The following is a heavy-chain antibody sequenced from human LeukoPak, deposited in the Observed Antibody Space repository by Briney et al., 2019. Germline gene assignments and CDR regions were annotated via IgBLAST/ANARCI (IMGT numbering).Heavy chain of an antibody. J-gene: IGHJ4*02. V-gene: IGHV3-23*01. D-gene: IGHD3-10*01. Sequence: GGSLRLSCAASGFTFSSYAMSWVRQAPGKGLEWVSAISGSGGSTYYADSVKGRFTISRDNSKNTLYLQMNSLRAEDTAVYYCAKDYYYGSGSYTGFDYWGQGTLATVSS. CDR3: AKDYYYGSGSYTGFDY. CDR1: GFTFSSYA. CDR2: ISGSGGST.